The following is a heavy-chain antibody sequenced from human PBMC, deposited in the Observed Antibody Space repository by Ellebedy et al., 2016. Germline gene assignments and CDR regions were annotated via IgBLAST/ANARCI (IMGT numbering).Heavy chain of an antibody. V-gene: IGHV3-21*01. CDR2: ISSSSSYI. Sequence: GESLKISCAASGFTFSSYSMNWVRQAPGKGLEWVSSISSSSSYIYYADSVKGRFTISRDNAKNSLYLQMNSLRAEDTAVYYCARDSTTFATWNYWGQGTLVTVSS. D-gene: IGHD3-16*01. J-gene: IGHJ4*02. CDR3: ARDSTTFATWNY. CDR1: GFTFSSYS.